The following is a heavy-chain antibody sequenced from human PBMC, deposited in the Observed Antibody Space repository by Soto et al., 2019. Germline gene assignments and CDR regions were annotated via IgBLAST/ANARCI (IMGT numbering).Heavy chain of an antibody. Sequence: ASVKVSCKASGYTFTSYGISWVRQAPGQGLEWMGWISAYTGTANYAQKLQGRVTMTTDESTSTAYMQLSSLRSEDTAVYYCARSQGSSTSLEIYYYYYYGMDVWGQGTTVTVSS. V-gene: IGHV1-18*01. CDR3: ARSQGSSTSLEIYYYYYYGMDV. D-gene: IGHD2-2*01. CDR1: GYTFTSYG. CDR2: ISAYTGTA. J-gene: IGHJ6*02.